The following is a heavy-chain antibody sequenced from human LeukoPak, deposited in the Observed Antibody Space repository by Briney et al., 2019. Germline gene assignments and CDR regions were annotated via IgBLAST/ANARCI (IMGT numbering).Heavy chain of an antibody. CDR3: AREADTNAEDWFDP. V-gene: IGHV4-4*07. CDR2: IYTSGST. CDR1: GGSISSYN. J-gene: IGHJ5*02. Sequence: PSETLSLTCTVSGGSISSYNWSWIRQPAGKGLEWIGRIYTSGSTNYNPSLKSRVTISVDKPKNQFSLKLSSVTAADTAVYYCAREADTNAEDWFDPWGQGTLVTVSS.